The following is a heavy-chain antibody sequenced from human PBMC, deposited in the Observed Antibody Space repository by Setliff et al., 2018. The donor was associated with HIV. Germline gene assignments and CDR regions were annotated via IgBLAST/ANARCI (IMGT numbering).Heavy chain of an antibody. D-gene: IGHD3-10*01. V-gene: IGHV4-34*01. Sequence: SETLSLTCAVYGGSFSGYYWSWIRQPPGKGLEGIGEINHSGSTNYNPSLKSRVTISVDTSKNQFSLKLSSVTAADTAVYYCARPGRASYYYYMDVWGKGTTVTV. CDR2: INHSGST. CDR3: ARPGRASYYYYMDV. CDR1: GGSFSGYY. J-gene: IGHJ6*03.